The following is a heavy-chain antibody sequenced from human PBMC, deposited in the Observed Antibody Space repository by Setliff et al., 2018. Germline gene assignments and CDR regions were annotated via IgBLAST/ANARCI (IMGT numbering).Heavy chain of an antibody. CDR3: ARLSCSSNSCPFDY. CDR1: GASLNSGTYY. J-gene: IGHJ4*02. CDR2: IYYRGDT. D-gene: IGHD2-2*01. Sequence: SETLSLTCTVSGASLNSGTYYWGWIRQPPGKGLEWIGRIYYRGDTYYNPSLKSRVTISVDASKNQLSLNLRSVTAADTAVYYCARLSCSSNSCPFDYWVQGTLVTVSS. V-gene: IGHV4-39*07.